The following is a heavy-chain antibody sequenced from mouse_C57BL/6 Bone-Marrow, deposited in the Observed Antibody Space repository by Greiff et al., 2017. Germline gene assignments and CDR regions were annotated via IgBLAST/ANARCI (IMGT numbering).Heavy chain of an antibody. CDR1: GFTFSDYY. V-gene: IGHV5-12*01. D-gene: IGHD1-1*01. CDR2: ISNGGGST. Sequence: EVKLMESGGGLVQPGGSLKLSCAASGFTFSDYYMYWVRQTPEKRLEWVAYISNGGGSTYYPDTVKGRFTISRDNAKNTLYLQMSRLKSEDTAMYYCATGITTVVALFAYWGQGTLVTVSA. CDR3: ATGITTVVALFAY. J-gene: IGHJ3*01.